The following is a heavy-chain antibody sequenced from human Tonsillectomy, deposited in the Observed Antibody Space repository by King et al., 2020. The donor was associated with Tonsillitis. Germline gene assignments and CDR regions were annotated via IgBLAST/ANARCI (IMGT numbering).Heavy chain of an antibody. J-gene: IGHJ4*02. CDR1: GFNFSIYG. V-gene: IGHV3-30*03. CDR2: VSFDGNTR. CDR3: VRGVSDWYDCWDS. D-gene: IGHD3-3*01. Sequence: VQLVESGGAVVQPGRSLRLSCAASGFNFSIYGMNWVRQAPGKGPEWVSAVSFDGNTRHYTDSVKGRFTISKEESKKKLYLQMNIVRFEDTAVYNCVRGVSDWYDCWDSWGQGTLVTVSS.